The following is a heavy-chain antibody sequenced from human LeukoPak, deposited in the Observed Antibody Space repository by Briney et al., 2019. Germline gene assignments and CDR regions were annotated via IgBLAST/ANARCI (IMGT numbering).Heavy chain of an antibody. CDR3: ASWPVGWYGEDS. V-gene: IGHV3-30*03. CDR2: ISHEGSYK. J-gene: IGHJ4*02. D-gene: IGHD6-19*01. CDR1: GLSFGSYG. Sequence: GGSLRLSCAASGLSFGSYGMHWVRQAPGKGLEWVAVISHEGSYKNYADSVKGRFSISRDNSKNMVYLQLNSLRGEDTAVYYCASWPVGWYGEDSWGQGTLVTVSS.